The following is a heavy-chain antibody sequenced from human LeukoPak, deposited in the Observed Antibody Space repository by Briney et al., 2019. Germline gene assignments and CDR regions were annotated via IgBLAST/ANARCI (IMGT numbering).Heavy chain of an antibody. D-gene: IGHD1-26*01. CDR2: MNPNSGNT. V-gene: IGHV1-8*02. Sequence: ASVKVSCKASGYTFTGYYMHWVRQATGQGLEWMGWMNPNSGNTGYAQKFQGRVTMTRNTSISTAYMELSSLRSEDTAVYYCARGLEGATTASDYWGQGTLVTVSS. CDR3: ARGLEGATTASDY. J-gene: IGHJ4*02. CDR1: GYTFTGYY.